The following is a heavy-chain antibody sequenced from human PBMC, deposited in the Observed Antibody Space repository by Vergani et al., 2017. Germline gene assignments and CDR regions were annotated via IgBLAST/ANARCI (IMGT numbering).Heavy chain of an antibody. Sequence: EVQLVESGGGLVKPGGSLRLSCAASGFTFSSYSMNWVRQAPGKGLEWVSSISSSSSYIYYADSVKGRFNISRDNAKNSLYLKMNSLRAEDTAVYYCARASRGGIVFDYWGQGTLVTVSS. CDR3: ARASRGGIVFDY. CDR1: GFTFSSYS. V-gene: IGHV3-21*01. D-gene: IGHD2-15*01. CDR2: ISSSSSYI. J-gene: IGHJ4*02.